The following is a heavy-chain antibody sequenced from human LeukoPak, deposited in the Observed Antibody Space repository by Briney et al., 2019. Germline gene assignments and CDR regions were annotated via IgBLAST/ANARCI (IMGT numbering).Heavy chain of an antibody. V-gene: IGHV3-13*01. D-gene: IGHD6-13*01. J-gene: IGHJ5*02. CDR3: ARDRIAAPGLDP. CDR2: IGTAGDT. CDR1: GFTFSSYD. Sequence: PGGSLRLSCAASGFTFSSYDMHWVRQATGKGLEWVSAIGTAGDTYYPGSVKGRFTISRENAKNSLYLQMNSLRAGDTAVYYCARDRIAAPGLDPWGQGTLVTVSS.